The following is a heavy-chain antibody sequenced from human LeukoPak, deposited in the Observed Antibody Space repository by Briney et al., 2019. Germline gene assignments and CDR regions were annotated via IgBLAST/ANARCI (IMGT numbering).Heavy chain of an antibody. V-gene: IGHV4-39*01. CDR3: ARLIPYYYDSSGYRYYFDF. J-gene: IGHJ4*02. CDR2: IYYDGTT. CDR1: GGFISSSSFY. D-gene: IGHD3-22*01. Sequence: SETLSLTCTVSGGFISSSSFYWGRIRQTPGKGLEWIGSIYYDGTTYYNPSLKSRVTISADTSKNQFSLKLSPVTAADTAVYYCARLIPYYYDSSGYRYYFDFWGQGTLVTVST.